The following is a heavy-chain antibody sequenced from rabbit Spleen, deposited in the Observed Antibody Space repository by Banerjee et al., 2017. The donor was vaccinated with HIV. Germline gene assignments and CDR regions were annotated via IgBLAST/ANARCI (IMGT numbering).Heavy chain of an antibody. CDR1: GFSFINDYY. CDR2: INAITGKP. Sequence: QSLEEAGGDLVKPGASLTLTCTASGFSFINDYYMCWVGQAPGKGLEWFAGINAITGKPVYANWAKGRYTFSKTSSTTVTLQMTSLTAADTATFFCARDLTDVIGWNFGWWGPGTLVTVS. D-gene: IGHD1-1*01. V-gene: IGHV1S40*01. CDR3: ARDLTDVIGWNFGW. J-gene: IGHJ4*01.